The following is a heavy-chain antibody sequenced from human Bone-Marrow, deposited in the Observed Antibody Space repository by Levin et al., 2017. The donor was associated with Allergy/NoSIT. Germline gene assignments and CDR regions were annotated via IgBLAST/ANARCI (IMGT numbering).Heavy chain of an antibody. J-gene: IGHJ5*02. D-gene: IGHD3-10*01. CDR1: GFTFSAYA. CDR3: ARDLDGSETYTWFDP. V-gene: IGHV3-21*01. Sequence: LSLTCAASGFTFSAYAMHWVRQAPGKGLEWVSSSNGDSRYIYYADSVKGRFTISRDNAKNSLYLQMNSLRVEDTAVYYCARDLDGSETYTWFDPWGHGTLVTVSS. CDR2: SNGDSRYI.